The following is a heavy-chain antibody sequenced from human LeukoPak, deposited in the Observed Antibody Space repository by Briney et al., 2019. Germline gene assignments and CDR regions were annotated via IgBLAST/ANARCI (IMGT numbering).Heavy chain of an antibody. CDR1: GFTFSDYY. CDR2: ISSSGSTI. J-gene: IGHJ6*02. D-gene: IGHD4-17*01. Sequence: GGSLRLSCVASGFTFSDYYMSWIRQAPGKGLEWVSYISSSGSTIYYADSVKGRFTVSRDNAKNSLYLQMNSLRAEDTAVYYCARDSTGDPHYYYYGMDVWGQGTTVTVSS. CDR3: ARDSTGDPHYYYYGMDV. V-gene: IGHV3-11*01.